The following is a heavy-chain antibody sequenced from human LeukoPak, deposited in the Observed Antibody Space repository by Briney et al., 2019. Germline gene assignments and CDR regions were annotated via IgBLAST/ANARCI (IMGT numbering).Heavy chain of an antibody. J-gene: IGHJ6*03. D-gene: IGHD5-12*01. Sequence: SVKVSCKASGGTFTSYAISWVRPAPGQGLEWMGGIMPLFGTATYAQEFQGRVTFTTDQSASTAYMEVSSLRSEDTGVYDCESGSLGGGYGVGDYYQYMDVWGKGTTVTVSS. CDR1: GGTFTSYA. V-gene: IGHV1-69*05. CDR2: IMPLFGTA. CDR3: ESGSLGGGYGVGDYYQYMDV.